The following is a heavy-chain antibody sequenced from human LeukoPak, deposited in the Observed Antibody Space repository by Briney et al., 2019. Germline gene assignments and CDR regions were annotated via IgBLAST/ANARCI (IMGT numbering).Heavy chain of an antibody. CDR2: ISYDGSNK. J-gene: IGHJ4*02. CDR1: GFTFSSYA. CDR3: AKDVWFGELSIDY. D-gene: IGHD3-10*01. V-gene: IGHV3-30*04. Sequence: GRSLRLPCAASGFTFSSYAMHWVRQAPGKGLEWVAVISYDGSNKYYADSVKGRFTISRDNSKNTLYLQMNSLRAEDTAVYYCAKDVWFGELSIDYWGQGTLVTVSS.